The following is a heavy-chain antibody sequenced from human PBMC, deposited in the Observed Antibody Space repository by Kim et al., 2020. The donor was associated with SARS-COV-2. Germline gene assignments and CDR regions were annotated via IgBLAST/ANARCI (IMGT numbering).Heavy chain of an antibody. CDR2: INHSGST. D-gene: IGHD2-2*02. CDR1: GGSFSGYY. Sequence: SETLSLTCAVYGGSFSGYYWSWIRQPPGKGLEWIGEINHSGSTNYNPSLKSRVTISVDTSKNQFSLKLSSVTAADTAVYYCAVVPAAINYSYYYMDVWGKGTTVTVSS. J-gene: IGHJ6*03. CDR3: AVVPAAINYSYYYMDV. V-gene: IGHV4-34*01.